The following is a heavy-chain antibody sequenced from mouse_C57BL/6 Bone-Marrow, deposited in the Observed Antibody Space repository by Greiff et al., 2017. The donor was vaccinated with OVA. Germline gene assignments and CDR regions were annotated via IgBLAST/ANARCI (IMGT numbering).Heavy chain of an antibody. CDR1: GYTFTSYG. D-gene: IGHD1-1*01. J-gene: IGHJ2*01. Sequence: VKLMESGAELARPGASVKLSCKASGYTFTSYGISWVKQRTGQGLEWIGEIYPRSGNTYYNEKFKGKATLTADKSSSTAYMELRSLTSEDSAVYFCARGRGSYYYGSSSVDYWGQGTTLTVSS. CDR3: ARGRGSYYYGSSSVDY. V-gene: IGHV1-81*01. CDR2: IYPRSGNT.